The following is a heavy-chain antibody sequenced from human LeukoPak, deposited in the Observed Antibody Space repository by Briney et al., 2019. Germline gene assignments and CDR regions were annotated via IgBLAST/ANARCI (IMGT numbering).Heavy chain of an antibody. V-gene: IGHV3-7*01. CDR2: IQQHGSGK. CDR1: GFTFSSYW. Sequence: GGSLRLSCAASGFTFSSYWMSWVRQAPGKGLEWVANIQQHGSGKFYVDSVKGRFTISRDDASNSLYLQMNSLRAEDTAVYYCARQHDYADYWGQGTLVTVSS. CDR3: ARQHDYADY. D-gene: IGHD2-21*01. J-gene: IGHJ4*02.